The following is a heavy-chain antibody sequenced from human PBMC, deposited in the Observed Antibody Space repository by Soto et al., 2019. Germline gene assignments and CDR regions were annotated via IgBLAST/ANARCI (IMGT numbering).Heavy chain of an antibody. CDR3: ARGGSGYTWFNEF. V-gene: IGHV1-69*01. J-gene: IGHJ4*02. CDR1: GGLFSSYP. Sequence: QEQLVQSGAEVKKPGSSVKVSCKASGGLFSSYPISWVRQVPGQGLEWVGGIIPVFQTAYYTQRFQGRVTITADESTNTAYMELSSLRSEATAIYYCARGGSGYTWFNEFWGQGTLVTVSS. CDR2: IIPVFQTA. D-gene: IGHD3-22*01.